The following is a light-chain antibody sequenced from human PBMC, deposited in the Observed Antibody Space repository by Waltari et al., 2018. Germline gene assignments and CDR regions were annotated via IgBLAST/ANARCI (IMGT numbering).Light chain of an antibody. CDR2: EVS. V-gene: IGLV2-14*01. CDR1: SSDVGGYNY. CDR3: SSYTSSSTVV. J-gene: IGLJ2*01. Sequence: QSAPSQPASVSGSPGQSITISCTGSSSDVGGYNYVSWYQQHPGKAPKLLIYEVSNRPPGVSNRCSGSQDGNTASLTISGLQAEDEADYYCSSYTSSSTVVFGGGTKGTVL.